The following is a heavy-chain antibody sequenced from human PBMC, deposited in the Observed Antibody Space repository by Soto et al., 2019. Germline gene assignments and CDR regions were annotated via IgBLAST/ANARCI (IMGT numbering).Heavy chain of an antibody. D-gene: IGHD2-2*01. J-gene: IGHJ4*02. CDR2: IYYSGNT. CDR3: VRYCSTTKCPFDY. Sequence: QVQLQESGPGLVKPSQTLSLTCTVSGGSISSGGSYWGWIRQPPGKGLEWIGYIYYSGNTYFNPSLKSRVTLSVDTSKNQFSLNLSSVTAADTAVYYCVRYCSTTKCPFDYWGQGTLLTVSS. CDR1: GGSISSGGSY. V-gene: IGHV4-30-4*01.